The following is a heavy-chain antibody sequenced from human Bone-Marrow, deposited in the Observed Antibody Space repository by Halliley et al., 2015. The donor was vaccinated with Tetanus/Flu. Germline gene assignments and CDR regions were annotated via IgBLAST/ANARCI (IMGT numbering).Heavy chain of an antibody. Sequence: EGIGEISQKGFTNYNPSPRRRVSLSIAKSKNQFSLGLGAVTAADTAVYQCARDFYASGRAWFDPWGQGILVTVSS. CDR3: ARDFYASGRAWFDP. J-gene: IGHJ5*02. V-gene: IGHV4-4*02. CDR2: ISQKGFT. D-gene: IGHD3-10*01.